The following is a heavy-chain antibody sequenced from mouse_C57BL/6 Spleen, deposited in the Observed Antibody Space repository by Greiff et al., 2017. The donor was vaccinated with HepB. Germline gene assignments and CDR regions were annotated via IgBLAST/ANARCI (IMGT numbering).Heavy chain of an antibody. CDR2: ISDGGSYT. Sequence: EVKVVESGGGLVKPGGSLKLSCAASGFTFSSYAMAWVRQTPEKRLEWVATISDGGSYTYYPDNVKGRFTISRENAKNNLYLQMSHLQSEDTAMYSCARPDDHYATDYWGHGTSVTVSS. CDR3: ARPDDHYATDY. CDR1: GFTFSSYA. D-gene: IGHD2-3*01. J-gene: IGHJ4*01. V-gene: IGHV5-4*03.